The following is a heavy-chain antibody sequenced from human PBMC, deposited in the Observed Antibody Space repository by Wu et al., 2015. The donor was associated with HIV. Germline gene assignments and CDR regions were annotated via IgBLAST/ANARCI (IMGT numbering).Heavy chain of an antibody. J-gene: IGHJ4*02. Sequence: QLVQSGAEVKKPGASVKVSCKASGYTFTGYYMHWVRQAPGQGLEWMGWINPIFGTANYAQKFQGRVTITTDESTSTAYMELSSLRSEDTAVYYCARDAAVAGTSVNYFDYWGQGTLVTVSS. CDR3: ARDAAVAGTSVNYFDY. V-gene: IGHV1-69*05. CDR1: GYTFTGYY. D-gene: IGHD6-19*01. CDR2: INPIFGTA.